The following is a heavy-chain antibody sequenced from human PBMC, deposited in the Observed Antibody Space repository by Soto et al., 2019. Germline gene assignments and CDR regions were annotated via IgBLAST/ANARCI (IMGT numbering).Heavy chain of an antibody. Sequence: QVQLVQSGAEEKKPGASVKVSCKASGYTFTSYAMHWVRQAPGQRLEWMGWINAGNGNTKYSQKFQGRVIITRDTYASKAYMELSSLRSEDTAVYYCARHGSGWDYWGQGTLVTVSA. CDR1: GYTFTSYA. CDR2: INAGNGNT. V-gene: IGHV1-3*05. CDR3: ARHGSGWDY. J-gene: IGHJ4*02. D-gene: IGHD6-19*01.